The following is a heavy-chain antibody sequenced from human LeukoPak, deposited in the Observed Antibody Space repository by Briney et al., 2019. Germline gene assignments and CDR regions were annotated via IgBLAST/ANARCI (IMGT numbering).Heavy chain of an antibody. CDR3: AKAPYYYDSSGYFNY. V-gene: IGHV3-23*01. Sequence: GGSLRLSCAASGFTFSSYAMSWVRQAPGKGLEWVSAISGSGGSTYYADSVKGRFTVSRDNSKNTLYLQMNSLRAEDTAVYYCAKAPYYYDSSGYFNYWGQGTLVTVSS. J-gene: IGHJ4*02. CDR2: ISGSGGST. D-gene: IGHD3-22*01. CDR1: GFTFSSYA.